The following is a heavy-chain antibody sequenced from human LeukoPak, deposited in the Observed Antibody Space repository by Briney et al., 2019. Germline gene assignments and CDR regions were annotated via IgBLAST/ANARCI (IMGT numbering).Heavy chain of an antibody. CDR3: ARRSSYLPRAWLKRGYYFDY. Sequence: GGSLRLSCAASGFTFSSFEMNWVRQAPGKGLEWVSYISSSGSTIYYADSVKGRFTISRDNAKNSLYLQMNIRRDEDTAVYYCARRSSYLPRAWLKRGYYFDYWGQGTLVTVSS. D-gene: IGHD5-12*01. CDR1: GFTFSSFE. CDR2: ISSSGSTI. V-gene: IGHV3-48*03. J-gene: IGHJ4*02.